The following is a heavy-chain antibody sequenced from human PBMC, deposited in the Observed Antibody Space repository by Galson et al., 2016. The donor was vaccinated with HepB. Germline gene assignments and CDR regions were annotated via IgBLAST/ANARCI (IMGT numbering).Heavy chain of an antibody. Sequence: SLRLSCAASGFTFSIYAMSWVRQAPGKGLEWVSAISNNGGDTYYADSVKGRFTVSRDNAKNSLYLQMNSLRAEDTAVYYCARSYGLASYYSVPFYWGQGTLVTVSS. CDR1: GFTFSIYA. V-gene: IGHV3-23*01. J-gene: IGHJ4*02. CDR3: ARSYGLASYYSVPFY. CDR2: ISNNGGDT. D-gene: IGHD3-10*01.